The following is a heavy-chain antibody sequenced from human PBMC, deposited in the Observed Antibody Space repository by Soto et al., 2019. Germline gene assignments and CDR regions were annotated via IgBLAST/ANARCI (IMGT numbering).Heavy chain of an antibody. CDR1: GFTFNSYA. Sequence: GGSLRLSCAASGFTFNSYAMSWVRQAPGKGLEWVSGVSGLGATTHYADSVQGRFTISRDNSRNTLYLQMNSLRAEDTAVYYCAKLSQYSSSYYFTSWGQGTLVTVSS. CDR2: VSGLGATT. J-gene: IGHJ4*02. V-gene: IGHV3-23*01. CDR3: AKLSQYSSSYYFTS. D-gene: IGHD6-6*01.